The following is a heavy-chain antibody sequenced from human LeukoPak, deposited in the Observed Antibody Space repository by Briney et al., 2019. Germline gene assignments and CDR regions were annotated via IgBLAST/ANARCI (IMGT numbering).Heavy chain of an antibody. CDR1: GGSIGSGSYY. Sequence: SETLSLTCTVSGGSIGSGSYYWSWIRQPAGKGLEWIGRIYTSGSTDYNPSLKSRVTISVDTSKNQFSLKLSSVTAADTAVYYCARLGHCGGDCYLDYWGQGTLVTVSS. CDR3: ARLGHCGGDCYLDY. D-gene: IGHD2-21*02. J-gene: IGHJ4*02. CDR2: IYTSGST. V-gene: IGHV4-61*02.